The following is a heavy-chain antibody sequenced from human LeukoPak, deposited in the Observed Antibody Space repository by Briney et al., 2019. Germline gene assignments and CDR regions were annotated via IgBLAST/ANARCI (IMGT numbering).Heavy chain of an antibody. D-gene: IGHD5-18*01. CDR1: GFTFSNYG. CDR3: AKGDGYNYGYFDY. J-gene: IGHJ4*02. V-gene: IGHV3-33*06. Sequence: GGSLRLSCAASGFTFSNYGIHWVRQVPGKGLEWVAVIWYDGSNKYYADSVKGRFTISRDNSKNTLYLQMNSLRAEDTAVYYCAKGDGYNYGYFDYWGQGTLATVSS. CDR2: IWYDGSNK.